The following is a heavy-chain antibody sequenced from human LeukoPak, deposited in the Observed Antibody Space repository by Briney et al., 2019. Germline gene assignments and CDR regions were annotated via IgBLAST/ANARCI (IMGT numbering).Heavy chain of an antibody. CDR2: IYYSGST. V-gene: IGHV4-31*03. D-gene: IGHD6-6*01. CDR1: GGSISSGGYY. Sequence: SETLYLTCTVSGGSISSGGYYWSWIRQHPGKGLEWIGYIYYSGSTYYNPSLKSRVTISVDTSKNQFSLKLSSVTAADTAVYYCARDSHGYSSSSHLGYWGQGTLVTVSS. CDR3: ARDSHGYSSSSHLGY. J-gene: IGHJ4*02.